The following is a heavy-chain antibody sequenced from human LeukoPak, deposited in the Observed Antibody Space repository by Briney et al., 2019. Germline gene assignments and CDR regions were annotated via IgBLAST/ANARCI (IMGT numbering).Heavy chain of an antibody. CDR3: ARRNTIMVAGLDY. CDR1: GYTFTSYG. CDR2: MNPNRGNT. V-gene: IGHV1-8*03. J-gene: IGHJ4*02. D-gene: IGHD5-24*01. Sequence: GGSVKVSCKASGYTFTSYGISWVRQAPGQGLEWMGWMNPNRGNTCYAQNFQGRFTITRNTSISTAFMELNSLRSEDTAVYYCARRNTIMVAGLDYWRQEPLLTVSS.